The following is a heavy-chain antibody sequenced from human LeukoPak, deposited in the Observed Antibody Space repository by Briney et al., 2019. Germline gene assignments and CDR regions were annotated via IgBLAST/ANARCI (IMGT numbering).Heavy chain of an antibody. CDR3: ARGGADSAHFDY. CDR2: IYYSGST. CDR1: GGSISSYY. V-gene: IGHV4-59*01. Sequence: PSETLSLTCTVSGGSISSYYWSWIRQPPGKGLEWIGYIYYSGSTNYNPSLKSRVTISVDTSKNQFSLKLSSVTAADTAVYCCARGGADSAHFDYWGQGTLVTVSS. D-gene: IGHD1-26*01. J-gene: IGHJ4*02.